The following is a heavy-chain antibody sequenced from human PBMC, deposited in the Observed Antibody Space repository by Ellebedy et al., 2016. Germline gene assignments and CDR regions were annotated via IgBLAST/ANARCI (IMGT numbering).Heavy chain of an antibody. Sequence: ASVKVSCXASGYTFTSYAMHWVRQAPGQRLEWMGWINAGNGNTKYSQKFQGRVTITRDTSASTAYVELSSLRSEDTAVYYCARGPGTGTAQARYYYGMDVWGQGTTVTVSS. D-gene: IGHD2-8*02. J-gene: IGHJ6*02. V-gene: IGHV1-3*01. CDR2: INAGNGNT. CDR1: GYTFTSYA. CDR3: ARGPGTGTAQARYYYGMDV.